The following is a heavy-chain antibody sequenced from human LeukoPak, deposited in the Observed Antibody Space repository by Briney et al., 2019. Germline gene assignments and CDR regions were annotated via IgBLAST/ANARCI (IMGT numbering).Heavy chain of an antibody. CDR2: ISSGGRT. J-gene: IGHJ4*02. CDR1: GFTVSSND. V-gene: IGHV3-66*02. CDR3: ARTPYYLGPFDY. D-gene: IGHD3-16*01. Sequence: GGSLRLSCAASGFTVSSNDMNWVRQAPVKGLEWVSLISSGGRTYYAESVKGRFTISRDNSKNTLSLQMNSLRAEDTAVYYCARTPYYLGPFDYWGQGTLVTVSS.